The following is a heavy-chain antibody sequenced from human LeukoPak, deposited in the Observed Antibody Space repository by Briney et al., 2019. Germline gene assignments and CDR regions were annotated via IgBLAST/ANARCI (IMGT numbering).Heavy chain of an antibody. CDR1: GFTFTSSA. V-gene: IGHV1-58*01. J-gene: IGHJ4*02. D-gene: IGHD3-22*01. CDR2: IVVGSGNT. CDR3: AAAYCYDSSGYYYTEF. Sequence: ASVKVSCKASGFTFTSSAVQWVRQARGQRLEWIGWIVVGSGNTNYAQKFQERVTITRDMSTSTAYMELSSLRSEDTAVYYCAAAYCYDSSGYYYTEFWGQGTLVTVSS.